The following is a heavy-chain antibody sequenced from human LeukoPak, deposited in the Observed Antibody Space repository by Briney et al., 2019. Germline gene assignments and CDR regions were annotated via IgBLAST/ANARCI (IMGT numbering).Heavy chain of an antibody. J-gene: IGHJ4*02. CDR3: ARTPAYGDSSGYYYDY. D-gene: IGHD3-22*01. Sequence: TSETLSLTCTVSGGSISSYYWSWIRQPAGKGLEWIGRIYTSGSTNYNPSLKSRVTISVDTSKNQFSLKLSSVTAADTAVYYCARTPAYGDSSGYYYDYWGQGTLVTVSS. CDR2: IYTSGST. V-gene: IGHV4-4*07. CDR1: GGSISSYY.